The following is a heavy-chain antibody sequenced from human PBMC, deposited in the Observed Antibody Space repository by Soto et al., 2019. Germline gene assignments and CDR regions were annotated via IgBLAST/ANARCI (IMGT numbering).Heavy chain of an antibody. CDR3: AKVLTSWGSGFYYMDV. CDR2: ISGSGGST. J-gene: IGHJ6*03. D-gene: IGHD3-10*01. V-gene: IGHV3-23*01. Sequence: GGSLRLSCAASGFTFSSYAMSWVRQAPGKGLEWVSAISGSGGSTYYADSVKGRFTISRDNSKNTLYLQMNSLRAEDTAVYYCAKVLTSWGSGFYYMDVWGKGTTVTVSS. CDR1: GFTFSSYA.